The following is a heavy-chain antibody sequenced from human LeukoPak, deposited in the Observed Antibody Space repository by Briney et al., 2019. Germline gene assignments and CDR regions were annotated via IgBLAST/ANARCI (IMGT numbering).Heavy chain of an antibody. J-gene: IGHJ1*01. CDR1: GFTVSSNY. Sequence: GGSLRLSCAASGFTVSSNYMSWVRQAPGKGLEWVSVIYSGGNTYYADSVKGRFTISRDNSKNTLYLQMNSLRAEDTAVYYCASGYCSGGHCYSVYSQHWGQGTLVTVSS. CDR2: IYSGGNT. CDR3: ASGYCSGGHCYSVYSQH. D-gene: IGHD2-15*01. V-gene: IGHV3-53*01.